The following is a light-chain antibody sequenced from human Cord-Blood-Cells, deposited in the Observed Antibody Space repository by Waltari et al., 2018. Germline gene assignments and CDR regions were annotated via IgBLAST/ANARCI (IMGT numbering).Light chain of an antibody. V-gene: IGLV2-14*01. CDR3: SSYTSSSTLVV. J-gene: IGLJ1*01. CDR1: SSDVGGYNY. Sequence: QSALTQPAPVSGSPGQSITISCTGTSSDVGGYNYVSWYQQHPGKAPKLMIYDVSNRPSGVSKCFSGSKSGNTASLTISGLQAEDEADYYCSSYTSSSTLVVFGTGTKVTVL. CDR2: DVS.